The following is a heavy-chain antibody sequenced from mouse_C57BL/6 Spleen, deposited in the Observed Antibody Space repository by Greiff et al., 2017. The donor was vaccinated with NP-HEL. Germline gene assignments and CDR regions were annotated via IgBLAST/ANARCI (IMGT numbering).Heavy chain of an antibody. CDR1: GFNIKDDY. V-gene: IGHV14-4*01. CDR3: TSITTVGY. Sequence: EVQLQQSGAELVRPGASVKLSCTASGFNIKDDYMHWVKQRPEQGLEWIGWIDPENGDTEYASKFQGKATITADTSSNTAYLQLSSLTSEDTAVYHCTSITTVGYWGQGTTLTVSS. CDR2: IDPENGDT. J-gene: IGHJ2*01. D-gene: IGHD1-1*01.